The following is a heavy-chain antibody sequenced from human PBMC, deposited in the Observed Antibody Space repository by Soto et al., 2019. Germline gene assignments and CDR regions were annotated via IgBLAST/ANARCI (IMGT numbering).Heavy chain of an antibody. V-gene: IGHV4-31*03. CDR3: ARFAKEENPKVGSWYYFDY. D-gene: IGHD6-13*01. Sequence: LSLTCTVSGGSISSGGYFWSWVRQHPGRGLEWIGNIYYSGRTYYNPSLKSRVTISVDTSKNQFSLKLSSVTAADTAVYYCARFAKEENPKVGSWYYFDYWGQGTRVTVSS. CDR2: IYYSGRT. CDR1: GGSISSGGYF. J-gene: IGHJ4*02.